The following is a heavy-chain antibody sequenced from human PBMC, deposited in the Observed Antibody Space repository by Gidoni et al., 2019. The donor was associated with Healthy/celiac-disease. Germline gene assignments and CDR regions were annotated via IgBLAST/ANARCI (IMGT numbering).Heavy chain of an antibody. J-gene: IGHJ4*02. Sequence: QVQLQESGPVLVKPSQTLSLTCTVSGGSFSSCDYYCSWIRQPPGKGLEWIGYIYYSGSTYYNPSLKSRVTISGDTSKNQFSLKLSSVTAADTAVYYCAREGDEGGYFDYWGQGTLVTVSS. CDR3: AREGDEGGYFDY. V-gene: IGHV4-30-4*01. CDR2: IYYSGST. CDR1: GGSFSSCDYY. D-gene: IGHD2-21*01.